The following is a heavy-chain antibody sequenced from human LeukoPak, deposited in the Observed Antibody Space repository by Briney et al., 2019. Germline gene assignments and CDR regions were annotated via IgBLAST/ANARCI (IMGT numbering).Heavy chain of an antibody. J-gene: IGHJ4*02. V-gene: IGHV3-21*01. Sequence: PGGSLRLSCAAPGFTFSAYGMHWVRQAPGEGLEWVSSISSSSSYIYYADSVKGRFTISRDNAKNSLYLQMNSLRAEDTAVYYCASIYSSGWYTYFDYWGQGTLVTVSS. D-gene: IGHD6-19*01. CDR1: GFTFSAYG. CDR2: ISSSSSYI. CDR3: ASIYSSGWYTYFDY.